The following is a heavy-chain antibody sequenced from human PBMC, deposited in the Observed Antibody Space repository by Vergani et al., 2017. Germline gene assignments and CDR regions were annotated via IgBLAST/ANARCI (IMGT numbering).Heavy chain of an antibody. V-gene: IGHV4-59*12. D-gene: IGHD2-2*01. CDR1: GGSISSYY. CDR2: IYHSGST. CDR3: ARDPADIVVVPAAPWSWFDP. Sequence: QVQLQESGPGLVKPSETLSLTCTVSGGSISSYYWSWIRQPPGKGLEWIGSIYHSGSTYYNPSLKSRVTISVDTSKNQFSLKLSSVTAADTAVYYCARDPADIVVVPAAPWSWFDPWGQGTLVTVSS. J-gene: IGHJ5*02.